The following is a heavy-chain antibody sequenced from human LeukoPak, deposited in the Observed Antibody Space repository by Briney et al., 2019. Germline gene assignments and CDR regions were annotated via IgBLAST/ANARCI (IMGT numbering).Heavy chain of an antibody. CDR3: ASSGGNSVHYFDY. V-gene: IGHV1-2*02. J-gene: IGHJ4*02. D-gene: IGHD4-23*01. Sequence: GASMKVSCKASGYTFTGYYMHWVRQAPGQGLEWMGWINPNSGGTNYAQKFQGRVNMTRDTSITTAYMELSRLRSDDTAVYYCASSGGNSVHYFDYWGQGTLVTVSS. CDR1: GYTFTGYY. CDR2: INPNSGGT.